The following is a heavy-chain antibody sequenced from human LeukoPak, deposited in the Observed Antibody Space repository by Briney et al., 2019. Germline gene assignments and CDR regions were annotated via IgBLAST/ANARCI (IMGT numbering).Heavy chain of an antibody. J-gene: IGHJ4*01. V-gene: IGHV3-7*01. D-gene: IGHD3-3*01. Sequence: GGSLRLSCAASGFTFSSYWMSWVRRAPGKGLEWIANINQNGNEKHYLDSMKGRLTISRDNANNLVFLRMNSLTTEDTAVYYCAGGPGFLIDCWGHGTLVTVSS. CDR3: AGGPGFLIDC. CDR2: INQNGNEK. CDR1: GFTFSSYW.